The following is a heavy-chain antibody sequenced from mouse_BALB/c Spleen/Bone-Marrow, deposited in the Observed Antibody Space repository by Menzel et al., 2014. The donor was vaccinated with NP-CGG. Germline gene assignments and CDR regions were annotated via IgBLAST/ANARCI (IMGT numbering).Heavy chain of an antibody. CDR3: ARYYYVSSYFDY. Sequence: EAQLQESGAELVKPGASVKLSCTASGFNIKDTYMHWVKQRPEQGLEWIGRIDPANGNTKYDPKFQGKATITADTSSNTAYLQLSSLTSEDTAVYCCARYYYVSSYFDYWVQGTTLTVSS. D-gene: IGHD1-1*01. J-gene: IGHJ2*01. V-gene: IGHV14-3*02. CDR2: IDPANGNT. CDR1: GFNIKDTY.